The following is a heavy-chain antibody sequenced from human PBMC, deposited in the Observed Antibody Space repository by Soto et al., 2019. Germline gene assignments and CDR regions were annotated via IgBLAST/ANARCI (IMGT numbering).Heavy chain of an antibody. Sequence: QVQLVESGGGVVQPGRSLRLSCAASGFTFSDYAMNWFLQAPGMGPEWMTIISYDGNTKYYADSVRGRFTVSRDNSENTLYRQMNRLRADDTAVYYCARDSTFLLGGDLGSTGFDHWGQGTLITVSS. J-gene: IGHJ5*02. CDR3: ARDSTFLLGGDLGSTGFDH. V-gene: IGHV3-30-3*01. D-gene: IGHD2-21*01. CDR1: GFTFSDYA. CDR2: ISYDGNTK.